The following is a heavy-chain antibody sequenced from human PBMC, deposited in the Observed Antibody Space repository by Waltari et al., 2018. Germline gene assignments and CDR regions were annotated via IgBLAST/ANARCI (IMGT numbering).Heavy chain of an antibody. J-gene: IGHJ4*02. V-gene: IGHV3-48*03. Sequence: EVQLVESGGGLVQPGGSLRLSCAASGFTFSRFEMNWVRQAPGKGLEWVSYISSSGSTIYYADSVKGRFTISRDNAKNSLYLQMNSLRAEDTAVYYCARVSVVDSTDYWGQGTLVTVSS. CDR3: ARVSVVDSTDY. D-gene: IGHD3-22*01. CDR2: ISSSGSTI. CDR1: GFTFSRFE.